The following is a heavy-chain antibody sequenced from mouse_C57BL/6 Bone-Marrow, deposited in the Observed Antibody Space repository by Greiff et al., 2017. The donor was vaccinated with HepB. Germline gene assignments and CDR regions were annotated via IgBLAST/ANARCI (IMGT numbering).Heavy chain of an antibody. CDR1: GFSLTSYA. J-gene: IGHJ4*01. D-gene: IGHD1-1*01. CDR2: IWTGGGT. V-gene: IGHV2-9-1*01. CDR3: ARKKGDYYGRPDYPMDY. Sequence: VKLMESGPGLVAPSQSLTITCTVSGFSLTSYAISWVRQPPGKGLEWLGVIWTGGGTNYNSALKSRLSISKDNSKSQVFLKMNSLQTDDTARYYCARKKGDYYGRPDYPMDYWGQGTSVTVSS.